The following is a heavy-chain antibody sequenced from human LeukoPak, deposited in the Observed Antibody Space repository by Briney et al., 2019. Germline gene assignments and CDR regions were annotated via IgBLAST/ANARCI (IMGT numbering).Heavy chain of an antibody. CDR3: ARESGLLGDY. V-gene: IGHV3-48*03. CDR1: GFTFSNYE. J-gene: IGHJ4*02. CDR2: ISSSGLTM. Sequence: GGSLRLSCAASGFTFSNYEMNWVRQVPGRGLEWVSYISSSGLTMYYADSVKGRFTISRDNAKNSLYLQMNSLRAEDTAMYYCARESGLLGDYWGQGTLVTVSS. D-gene: IGHD3-22*01.